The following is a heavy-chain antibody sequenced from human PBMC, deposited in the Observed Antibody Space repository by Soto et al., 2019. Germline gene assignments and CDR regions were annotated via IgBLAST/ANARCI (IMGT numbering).Heavy chain of an antibody. V-gene: IGHV3-30*18. CDR1: GFTFSSYG. J-gene: IGHJ4*02. Sequence: QVQLVESGGGVVQPGRSLRLSCAASGFTFSSYGMHWVRQAPGKGLEWVAVISYDGSKKYYADSVKGRFTISRDNSKNTLYLQMNSLRAEDTAVYYCAKDSMVRGVINPFDYWGQGTLVTVSS. D-gene: IGHD3-10*01. CDR3: AKDSMVRGVINPFDY. CDR2: ISYDGSKK.